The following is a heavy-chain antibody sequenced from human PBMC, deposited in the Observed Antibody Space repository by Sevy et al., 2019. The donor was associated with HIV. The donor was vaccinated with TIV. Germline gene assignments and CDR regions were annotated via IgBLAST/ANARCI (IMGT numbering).Heavy chain of an antibody. V-gene: IGHV3-11*04. J-gene: IGHJ3*02. CDR3: ARGAAYCGDDCYAFDI. CDR2: ISSSSITI. D-gene: IGHD2-21*02. Sequence: GGSLRLSCAASGFTFSDYYMSWIRKAPGKGLEGGSYISSSSITIYYADSVKGRFTISRDNAKNSLYLQMNSLRAEDTALYYCARGAAYCGDDCYAFDIWGQGTTVTVSS. CDR1: GFTFSDYY.